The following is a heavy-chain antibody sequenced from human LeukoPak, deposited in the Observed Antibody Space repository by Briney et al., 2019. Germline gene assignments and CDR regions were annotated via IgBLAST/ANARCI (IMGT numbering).Heavy chain of an antibody. D-gene: IGHD5-24*01. CDR1: GGSISSYY. CDR2: IYYSGST. J-gene: IGHJ3*02. CDR3: ARHWRWLQRDAFDI. Sequence: PSETLSLTCTVSGGSISSYYWSWIRQPPGKGLEWIGYIYYSGSTNYNPSLRSRVTISVDTSKNQFSLKLSSVTAADTAVYYCARHWRWLQRDAFDIWGQGTMVTVSS. V-gene: IGHV4-59*08.